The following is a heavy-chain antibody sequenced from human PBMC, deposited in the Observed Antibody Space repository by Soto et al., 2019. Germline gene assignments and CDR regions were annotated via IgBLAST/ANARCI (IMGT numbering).Heavy chain of an antibody. J-gene: IGHJ6*02. CDR1: GFTFSSYA. D-gene: IGHD1-26*01. CDR2: ISSNGGST. Sequence: GGSLRLSCAASGFTFSSYAMHWVRQAPGKGLEYVSAISSNGGSTYYANSVKGRFTISRDNSKNTLYLQMGSLRAEDMAVSFCARVGYPLVGSDGGYYGIDVWGQGTTVTVSS. V-gene: IGHV3-64*01. CDR3: ARVGYPLVGSDGGYYGIDV.